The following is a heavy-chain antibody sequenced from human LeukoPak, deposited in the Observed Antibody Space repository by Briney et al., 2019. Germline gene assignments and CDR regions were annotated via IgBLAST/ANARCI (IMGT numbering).Heavy chain of an antibody. J-gene: IGHJ4*02. V-gene: IGHV4-39*01. CDR1: GGSVSSSSYY. CDR3: ARHQQWLVQDFDS. D-gene: IGHD6-19*01. Sequence: SETLPLTCTVSGGSVSSSSYYWGWIRQPPGKGLEWIGSIYYSGSTYYNPSLNSRVTISADTSKNQFSLKLSSVTAADTAVYYCARHQQWLVQDFDSWGQGTLVTVSS. CDR2: IYYSGST.